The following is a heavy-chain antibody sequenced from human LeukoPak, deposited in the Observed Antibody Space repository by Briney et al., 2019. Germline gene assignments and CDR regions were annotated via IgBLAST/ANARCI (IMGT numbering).Heavy chain of an antibody. CDR1: GYTFSDYF. D-gene: IGHD2-15*01. V-gene: IGHV1-2*02. Sequence: ASVKVSCKASGYTFSDYFIHWVRQAPGQGLEWMGWINPNSGGTKYAQKFQGRVTMTRDTSISTAYMELSRLRSDDTAVYYCARAGGSSSWSDWFDPWGQGTLVTVSS. CDR3: ARAGGSSSWSDWFDP. J-gene: IGHJ5*02. CDR2: INPNSGGT.